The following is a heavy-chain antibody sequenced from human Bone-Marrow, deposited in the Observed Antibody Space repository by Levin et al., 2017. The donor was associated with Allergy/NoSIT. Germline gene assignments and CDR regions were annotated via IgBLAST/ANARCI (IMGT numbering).Heavy chain of an antibody. V-gene: IGHV4-34*01. CDR2: INHSGST. CDR3: ARGTRGYCSGGSCYSYHDY. CDR1: GGSFSGYY. Sequence: SETLSLTCAVYGGSFSGYYWSWIRQPPGKGLEWIGEINHSGSTNYNPSLKSRVTISVDTSKNQFSLKLSSVTAADTAVYYCARGTRGYCSGGSCYSYHDYWGQGTLVTVSS. D-gene: IGHD2-15*01. J-gene: IGHJ4*02.